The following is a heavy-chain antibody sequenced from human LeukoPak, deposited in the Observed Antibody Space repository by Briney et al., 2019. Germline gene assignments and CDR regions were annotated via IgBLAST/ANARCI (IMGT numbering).Heavy chain of an antibody. CDR1: GFTFSSYG. CDR2: ISYDGSNK. D-gene: IGHD2-21*02. V-gene: IGHV3-30*03. Sequence: GGSLRLSCAASGFTFSSYGMHWVRQAPGKGLEWVAVISYDGSNKYYADSVKGRFTISRDNSKNTLYLQMNSLRAEDTAVYYCVGGDRRPSWYFDLWGRGTLVTVSS. J-gene: IGHJ2*01. CDR3: VGGDRRPSWYFDL.